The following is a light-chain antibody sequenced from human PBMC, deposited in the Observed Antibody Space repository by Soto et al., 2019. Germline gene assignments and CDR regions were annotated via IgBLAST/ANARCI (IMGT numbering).Light chain of an antibody. CDR1: QTVSSNY. CDR3: QQYTGPPTT. V-gene: IGKV3-20*01. CDR2: GAY. Sequence: IMLTQSPDTLSLSPGERSTLSCRASQTVSSNYLSWSQQRPGQAPRLLIYGAYTRAAGVPDRFRGRRSGTGFTLTITRLEPEDSAVYCYQQYTGPPTTVGQGTRLEIK. J-gene: IGKJ5*01.